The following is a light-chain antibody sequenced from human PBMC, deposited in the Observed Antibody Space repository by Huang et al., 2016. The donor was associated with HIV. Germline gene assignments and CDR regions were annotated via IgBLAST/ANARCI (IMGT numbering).Light chain of an antibody. Sequence: EIVLTQSPGTLSLSPGERATLPCRASQSVSSTYLAWYQQKPGQAPRLLIYGASSRATGIPDRFSGSGSGTDFTLTISRLEPEDFAVYYCQQYGGSPLYTFGQGTRLEIK. CDR3: QQYGGSPLYT. V-gene: IGKV3-20*01. CDR1: QSVSSTY. J-gene: IGKJ2*01. CDR2: GAS.